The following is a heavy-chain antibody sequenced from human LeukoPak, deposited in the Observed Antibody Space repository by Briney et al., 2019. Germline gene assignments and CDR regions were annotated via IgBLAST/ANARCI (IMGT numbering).Heavy chain of an antibody. Sequence: ASVKVSCKASGYTFTSYGISWVRQAPGQGLEWMGWISAYNGNTNYAQKLQGRVTITADESTSTAYMELSSLRSEDTAVYYCAREKKAGGFDYWGQGTLVTVSS. D-gene: IGHD3-16*01. CDR1: GYTFTSYG. J-gene: IGHJ4*02. CDR2: ISAYNGNT. V-gene: IGHV1-18*01. CDR3: AREKKAGGFDY.